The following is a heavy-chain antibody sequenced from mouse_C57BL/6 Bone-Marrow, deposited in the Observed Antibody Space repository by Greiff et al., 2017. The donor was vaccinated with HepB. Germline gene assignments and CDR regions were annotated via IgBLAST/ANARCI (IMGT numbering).Heavy chain of an antibody. Sequence: EVKLVESGEGLVKPGGSLKLSCAASGFTFSSYAMSWVRQTPEKRLEWVAYISSGGDYIYYADTVKGRFTISRDNARNTLYLQMSSLKSEDTAMYYCTRTSTMITHYYAMDYWGQGTSVTVSS. J-gene: IGHJ4*01. V-gene: IGHV5-9-1*02. D-gene: IGHD2-4*01. CDR1: GFTFSSYA. CDR3: TRTSTMITHYYAMDY. CDR2: ISSGGDYI.